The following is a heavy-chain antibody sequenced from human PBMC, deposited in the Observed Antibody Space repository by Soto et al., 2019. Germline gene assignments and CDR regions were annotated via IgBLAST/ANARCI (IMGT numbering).Heavy chain of an antibody. V-gene: IGHV4-39*01. CDR2: IYYSGST. J-gene: IGHJ6*02. CDR3: ATTGASPWLYPTPPRACYSGIDV. D-gene: IGHD6-19*01. CDR1: GGSISSSSYY. Sequence: PSETLSLTCTVSGGSISSSSYYWGWIRQPPGKGLEWIGSIYYSGSTYYNPSLKSRVTISVDTSKNQFSLKLSSVTATDPAVCDCATTGASPWLYPTPPRACYSGIDVWGQGTTVTVSS.